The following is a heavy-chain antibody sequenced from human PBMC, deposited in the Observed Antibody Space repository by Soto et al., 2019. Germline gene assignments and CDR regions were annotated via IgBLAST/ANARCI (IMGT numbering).Heavy chain of an antibody. CDR3: ARRPLFDY. CDR1: GGSISRNNW. J-gene: IGHJ4*02. V-gene: IGHV4-4*02. Sequence: SETRCLTCAVSGGSISRNNWWGWVRQSPGKGLEWIAEIYPSGSTNYNPSLKSRVTISVDKSKSQFSLRLSSVTAADTAIYYCARRPLFDYWGEGALVT. CDR2: IYPSGST.